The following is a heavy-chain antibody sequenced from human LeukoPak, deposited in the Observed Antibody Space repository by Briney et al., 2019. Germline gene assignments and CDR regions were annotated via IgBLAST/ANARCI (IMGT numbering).Heavy chain of an antibody. Sequence: GGSLRLSCAASGFIVSNNYMSWVRQAPGKGLEWVSVIYSDGSTYYADSVKGRFTISRDNSKNTLYLQMNSLRAEDTAVYYYARAVTTKNFNWFDPWGQGTLVTVSS. V-gene: IGHV3-53*05. CDR3: ARAVTTKNFNWFDP. CDR2: IYSDGST. J-gene: IGHJ5*02. CDR1: GFIVSNNY. D-gene: IGHD4-17*01.